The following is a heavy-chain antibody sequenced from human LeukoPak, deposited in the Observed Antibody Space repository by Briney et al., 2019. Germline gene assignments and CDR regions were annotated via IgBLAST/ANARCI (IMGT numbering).Heavy chain of an antibody. CDR2: MNPNSGNT. CDR3: ARGLFLEWLLLD. D-gene: IGHD3-3*01. CDR1: GYTFTSYD. V-gene: IGHV1-8*01. Sequence: AAVKVSCKASGYTFTSYDINWVRQATGQGLEGMGWMNPNSGNTGYAQKFQGRVTMTRNTSISTAYMELSSLRSEDTAVYYCARGLFLEWLLLDWGQGTLVTVSS. J-gene: IGHJ4*02.